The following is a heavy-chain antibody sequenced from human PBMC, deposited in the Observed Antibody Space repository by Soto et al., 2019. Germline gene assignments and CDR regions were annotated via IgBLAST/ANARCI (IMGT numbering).Heavy chain of an antibody. Sequence: QMQLQESGPGLVKPSETLSLTCTVSGVSIRASSYYWGWIRQPPGKGLEWIGTIYYNGETFYHPSLKSRITISIHTSKNQFSLNMTSVTAADTAVYYCARHGSYWGQGTLVTVSS. CDR3: ARHGSY. CDR1: GVSIRASSYY. J-gene: IGHJ4*02. CDR2: IYYNGET. V-gene: IGHV4-39*01.